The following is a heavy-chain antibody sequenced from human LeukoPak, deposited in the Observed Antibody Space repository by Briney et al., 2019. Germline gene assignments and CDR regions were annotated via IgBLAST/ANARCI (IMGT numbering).Heavy chain of an antibody. J-gene: IGHJ6*02. Sequence: PSETLSLTCTVSGGSISSCYWSWIRQPPGKGLEWIGYIYYSGSTNYNPSLKSRVTISVDTSKNQFSLKLSSVTAADTAVYYCARAGGDYAYYYYGMDVWGQGTTVTVSS. V-gene: IGHV4-59*01. D-gene: IGHD4-17*01. CDR3: ARAGGDYAYYYYGMDV. CDR1: GGSISSCY. CDR2: IYYSGST.